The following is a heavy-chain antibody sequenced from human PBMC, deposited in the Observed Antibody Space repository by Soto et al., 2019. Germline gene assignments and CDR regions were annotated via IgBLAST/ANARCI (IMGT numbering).Heavy chain of an antibody. Sequence: PSETLSLTCTVSGGSISSYYWSWIRQPPGKGLEWIGYIYYSGSTNYNPSLKSRVTISVDTSKNQFSLKLSSVTAEDTAVYYCERGHHGSYYYYGMDVWGQGTTVTVSS. CDR3: ERGHHGSYYYYGMDV. V-gene: IGHV4-59*01. D-gene: IGHD3-10*01. J-gene: IGHJ6*02. CDR1: GGSISSYY. CDR2: IYYSGST.